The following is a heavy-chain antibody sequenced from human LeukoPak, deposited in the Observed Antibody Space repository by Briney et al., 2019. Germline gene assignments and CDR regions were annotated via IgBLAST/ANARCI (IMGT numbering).Heavy chain of an antibody. J-gene: IGHJ5*02. V-gene: IGHV4-39*01. CDR1: GGSISSSSYY. Sequence: SETLSLTCTVSGGSISSSSYYWGWLRQPPGKGLEWIGSIYVSGTTYYNPSLKRRVTISIDTSKNQFSLKLSSVTAADTAVYSCARLRNDFWSGYYWFDPWGQGTLVTVSS. CDR2: IYVSGTT. D-gene: IGHD3-3*01. CDR3: ARLRNDFWSGYYWFDP.